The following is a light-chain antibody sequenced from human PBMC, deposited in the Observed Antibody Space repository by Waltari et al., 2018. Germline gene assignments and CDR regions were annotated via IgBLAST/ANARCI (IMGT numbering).Light chain of an antibody. V-gene: IGLV1-44*01. CDR3: AAWDDSLDGPV. Sequence: QSVLTQTPSVSATPGQRVTISCSGRSSNSGINIDNWYQQLPGPAPKLLIHTNNQRPSGVPDRFSGSKSGTSASLAISGLQSEDEAEYYCAAWDDSLDGPVFGGGTKLTVL. J-gene: IGLJ3*02. CDR1: SSNSGINI. CDR2: TNN.